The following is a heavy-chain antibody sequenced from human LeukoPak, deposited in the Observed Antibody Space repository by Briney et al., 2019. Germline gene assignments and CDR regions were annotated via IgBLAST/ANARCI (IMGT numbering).Heavy chain of an antibody. CDR3: ARGRGGGGSSNNWFDP. V-gene: IGHV4-59*01. CDR2: IYYSGST. Sequence: SETLSLTCTGSGGSISSYYWSWIRQPPGKGLEWIGYIYYSGSTNYNPSLKSRVTISVDTSKNQFSLKLSSVTAADTAVYYCARGRGGGGSSNNWFDPWGQGTLATVSS. J-gene: IGHJ5*02. CDR1: GGSISSYY. D-gene: IGHD2-15*01.